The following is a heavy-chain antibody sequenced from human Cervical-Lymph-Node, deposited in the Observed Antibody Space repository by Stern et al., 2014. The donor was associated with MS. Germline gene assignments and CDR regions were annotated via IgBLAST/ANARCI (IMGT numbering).Heavy chain of an antibody. CDR2: ISADSGAT. V-gene: IGHV1-18*01. CDR1: GYTFTSYG. D-gene: IGHD2-8*01. CDR3: ARDKMHAFDY. J-gene: IGHJ4*02. Sequence: QVQLLQSGTEVQKPGASLIVSCKASGYTFTSYGISWVRQAPGQGLEWVGWISADSGATKYVQNLRDRITLTRDTSTGTAYMELRTLRYEDTAVYYCARDKMHAFDYWGQGTLVSVSS.